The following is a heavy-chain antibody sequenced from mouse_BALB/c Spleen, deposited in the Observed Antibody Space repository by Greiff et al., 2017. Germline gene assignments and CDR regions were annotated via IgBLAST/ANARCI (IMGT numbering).Heavy chain of an antibody. V-gene: IGHV1-20*02. Sequence: EVQLQQSGPELVKPGASVKISCKASGYSFTGYFMNWVMQSHGKSLEWIGRINPYNGDTFYNQKFKGKATLTVDKSSSTAHMELRSLASEDSAVYYCARGESFYYDYDAMDYWGQGTSVTVSS. D-gene: IGHD2-1*01. CDR3: ARGESFYYDYDAMDY. CDR2: INPYNGDT. J-gene: IGHJ4*01. CDR1: GYSFTGYF.